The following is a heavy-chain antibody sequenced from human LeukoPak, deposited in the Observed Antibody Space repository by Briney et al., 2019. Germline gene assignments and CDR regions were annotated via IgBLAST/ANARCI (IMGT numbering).Heavy chain of an antibody. Sequence: SETLSLTCTVSGYSISSGYYWGWIRQPPGKGLEWIGSIYHSGSTYYNPSLKSRVTISVDTSKNQFSLKLSSVTAADTAVYYCARLCRDGYNFGFYFDYWGQGTLVTVSS. V-gene: IGHV4-38-2*02. J-gene: IGHJ4*02. CDR1: GYSISSGYY. D-gene: IGHD5-24*01. CDR2: IYHSGST. CDR3: ARLCRDGYNFGFYFDY.